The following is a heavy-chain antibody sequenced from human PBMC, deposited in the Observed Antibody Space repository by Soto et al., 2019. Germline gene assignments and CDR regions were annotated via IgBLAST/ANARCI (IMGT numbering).Heavy chain of an antibody. Sequence: SETLSLTCTVSGGSISSHYWSWIRQPPGKGLEWIGEINHSGSTNYNPSLKSRVTISVDTSKNQFSLNLSSVTAADTALYYCARGQGGMDVWGQGTTVTVSS. CDR1: GGSISSHY. CDR2: INHSGST. CDR3: ARGQGGMDV. J-gene: IGHJ6*01. V-gene: IGHV4-34*01.